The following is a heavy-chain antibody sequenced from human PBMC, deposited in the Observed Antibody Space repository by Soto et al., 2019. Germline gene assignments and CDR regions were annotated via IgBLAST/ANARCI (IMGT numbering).Heavy chain of an antibody. CDR3: ARRNYDFWSGYPNWFDS. V-gene: IGHV4-39*01. Sequence: PSETLSLTCTVSGGSISSSSYYWGWIRQPPGKGLEWIGSIYYSGSTYYNPSLKSRVTISVDTSKNQFSLKLSSVTAADTAVYYCARRNYDFWSGYPNWFDSWGQGTLVTVSS. D-gene: IGHD3-3*01. CDR1: GGSISSSSYY. CDR2: IYYSGST. J-gene: IGHJ5*01.